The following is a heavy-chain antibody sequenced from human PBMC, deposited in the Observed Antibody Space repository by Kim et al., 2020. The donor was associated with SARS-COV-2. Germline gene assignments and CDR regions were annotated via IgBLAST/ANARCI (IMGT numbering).Heavy chain of an antibody. CDR3: ARLTPDRYYFDY. Sequence: EYAASVKGRYTSARENTKSSLYLKIDSLEAEDTALYYCARLTPDRYYFDYWGQGTLVTVSS. J-gene: IGHJ4*02. V-gene: IGHV3-72*01. D-gene: IGHD3-16*02.